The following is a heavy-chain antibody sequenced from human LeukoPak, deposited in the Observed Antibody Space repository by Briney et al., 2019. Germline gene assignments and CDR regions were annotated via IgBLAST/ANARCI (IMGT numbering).Heavy chain of an antibody. J-gene: IGHJ2*01. CDR1: GGSITSSNYS. Sequence: PSETLSLTCIVSGGSITSSNYSWGWIRQPPGKGLEWIVGFYLSGTIFSSPSLGSRVSLSIDTSQNHFSLSLVSVTPPDTALCFCARQGVVPNKASRYFDGGGRGTLVTAPS. V-gene: IGHV4-39*01. D-gene: IGHD3-10*01. CDR3: ARQGVVPNKASRYFDG. CDR2: FYLSGTI.